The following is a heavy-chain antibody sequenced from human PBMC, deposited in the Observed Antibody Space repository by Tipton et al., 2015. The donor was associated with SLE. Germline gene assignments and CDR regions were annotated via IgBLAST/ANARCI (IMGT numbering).Heavy chain of an antibody. J-gene: IGHJ3*02. CDR1: GGSISRGSYY. V-gene: IGHV4-61*09. D-gene: IGHD3-10*01. CDR3: ARHMRRRWGSGMAAKIDAFDI. Sequence: TLSLTCTVSGGSISRGSYYWSWIRQPAGTGLEWIGHIYTSGSTHYHPALNSRVTISVDTSKNQFSLKLSSVTAAATAVYYCARHMRRRWGSGMAAKIDAFDIWGQGTMVTVSS. CDR2: IYTSGST.